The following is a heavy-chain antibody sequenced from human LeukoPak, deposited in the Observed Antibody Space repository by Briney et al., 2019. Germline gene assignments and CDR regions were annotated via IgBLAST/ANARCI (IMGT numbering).Heavy chain of an antibody. J-gene: IGHJ4*02. D-gene: IGHD5-24*01. Sequence: GGSLRLSCAASGFTFSSYSMNWVRQAPGKGLEWVSSISSSSSYIYYADSVKGRFTISRDNAKNSLYLQMSSLRAEDTAVYYCARDRRDGYCLGHWGQGTLVTVSS. V-gene: IGHV3-21*01. CDR2: ISSSSSYI. CDR1: GFTFSSYS. CDR3: ARDRRDGYCLGH.